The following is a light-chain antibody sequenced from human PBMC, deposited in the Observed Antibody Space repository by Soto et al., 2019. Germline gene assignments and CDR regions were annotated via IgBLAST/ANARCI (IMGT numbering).Light chain of an antibody. V-gene: IGLV3-21*04. Sequence: SYELTQPPSVSVAPGKTARITCGGNNIGSKSVHWYQQKPGQAPVLVIYYDSDRPSGIPERFSGSNSGNTATLTISRGEAVDEADYYCRVWDSSSDPSYVFGTGTKLTVL. CDR2: YDS. J-gene: IGLJ1*01. CDR3: RVWDSSSDPSYV. CDR1: NIGSKS.